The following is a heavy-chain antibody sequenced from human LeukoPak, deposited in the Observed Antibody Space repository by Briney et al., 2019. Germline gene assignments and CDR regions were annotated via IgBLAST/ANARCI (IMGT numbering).Heavy chain of an antibody. CDR1: GFAFNSHW. Sequence: GGSLRLSCAASGFAFNSHWMSGVRQAPSKRLEWVANIKQDGSTRNYVDSVRGRFTISRDNTKNSVYLQMDSLRVEDTAVYYCVRTGNGGFYDSWGQGILVTVSS. V-gene: IGHV3-7*01. CDR3: VRTGNGGFYDS. CDR2: IKQDGSTR. J-gene: IGHJ4*02. D-gene: IGHD7-27*01.